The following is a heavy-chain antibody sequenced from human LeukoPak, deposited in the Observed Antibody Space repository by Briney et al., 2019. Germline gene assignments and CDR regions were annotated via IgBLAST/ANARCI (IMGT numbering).Heavy chain of an antibody. CDR2: INPKSGDT. D-gene: IGHD2-15*01. V-gene: IGHV1-2*06. J-gene: IGHJ5*01. Sequence: ASVKVSCKASGYTFSDYYMYWLRQAPGEGLEWMGRINPKSGDTNYAQNFQGRVTMTRDTSMNTAYMELSRLRSDDTAVYFCARGYCSGVSCYLVENWFDFWGQGTLVTVSS. CDR1: GYTFSDYY. CDR3: ARGYCSGVSCYLVENWFDF.